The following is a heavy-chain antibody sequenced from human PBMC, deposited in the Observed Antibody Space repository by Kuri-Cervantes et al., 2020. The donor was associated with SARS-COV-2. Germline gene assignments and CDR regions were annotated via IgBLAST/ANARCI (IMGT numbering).Heavy chain of an antibody. CDR2: IYYSGST. CDR1: GGSISSSSNY. J-gene: IGHJ6*02. CDR3: ARDHFRGCYYGMDV. Sequence: GSLRLSCTVSGGSISSSSNYWGWLRQPPGKGLEWIGSIYYSGSTYYNPSLTSRVTISVDTSKNQFSLKLISVTAADTAVYYCARDHFRGCYYGMDVWGQGTMVTLSS. V-gene: IGHV4-39*07. D-gene: IGHD6-19*01.